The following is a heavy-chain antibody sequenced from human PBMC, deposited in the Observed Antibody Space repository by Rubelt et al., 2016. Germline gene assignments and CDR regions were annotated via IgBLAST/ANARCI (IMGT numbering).Heavy chain of an antibody. D-gene: IGHD4-11*01. J-gene: IGHJ6*02. CDR3: ARKEGPTDHYYYGMDV. Sequence: GQGLEWVSSISGTGDDSYYADSVKGRFTISRDNAKNSLYLQLNSLRAEDTAVYYCARKEGPTDHYYYGMDVWGRGTTVTVSS. CDR2: ISGTGDDS. V-gene: IGHV3-21*01.